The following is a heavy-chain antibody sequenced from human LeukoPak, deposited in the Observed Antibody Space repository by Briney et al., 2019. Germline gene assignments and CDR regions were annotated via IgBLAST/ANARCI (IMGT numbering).Heavy chain of an antibody. V-gene: IGHV3-49*03. Sequence: GRSMRLSCTASGFTFGDYLMSWFRQAPGKGLEWIGFISGGTTEYAASVKGRFTISRDDSTSIAYLQMNSLTTEDTAVYYCSRGSGWLSVYWGQGTLVTVSS. D-gene: IGHD6-19*01. J-gene: IGHJ4*02. CDR1: GFTFGDYL. CDR2: ISGGTT. CDR3: SRGSGWLSVY.